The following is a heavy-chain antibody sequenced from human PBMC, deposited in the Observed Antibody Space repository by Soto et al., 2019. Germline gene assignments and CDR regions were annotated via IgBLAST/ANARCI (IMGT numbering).Heavy chain of an antibody. CDR1: GFKFSNYG. Sequence: QMQVVESGGGVVQPGRSLRLSCVASGFKFSNYGMHWVRQAPGKGLEGVAVIWHDGGSKFYADSVKGRFTISRDNTRNTLCLQMTSRRADDTAVYYCATEEIQLERRPSYGMDVWGQGTMVYVSS. CDR2: IWHDGGSK. D-gene: IGHD1-1*01. V-gene: IGHV3-33*01. J-gene: IGHJ6*02. CDR3: ATEEIQLERRPSYGMDV.